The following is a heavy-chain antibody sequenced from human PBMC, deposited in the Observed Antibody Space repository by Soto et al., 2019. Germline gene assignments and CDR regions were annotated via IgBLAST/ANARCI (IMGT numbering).Heavy chain of an antibody. J-gene: IGHJ4*02. CDR2: ISAYTGVT. D-gene: IGHD3-10*01. CDR1: GYTFSEHG. V-gene: IGHV1-18*01. Sequence: ASVKVSCKSSGYTFSEHGFSWVRQGPGQGLEWLGWISAYTGVTDYAQKFQGRLTLTTDTSTSTAYMELRSLRSDDTAMYFCATSYGSGYRAFDSWGQGALVTVSS. CDR3: ATSYGSGYRAFDS.